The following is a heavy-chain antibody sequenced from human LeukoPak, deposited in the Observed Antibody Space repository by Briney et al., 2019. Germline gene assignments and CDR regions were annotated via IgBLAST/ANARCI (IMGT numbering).Heavy chain of an antibody. CDR1: GFTFSSYA. V-gene: IGHV4-59*08. CDR3: ARRVRKIVGAYYFDY. D-gene: IGHD1-26*01. Sequence: GSLRLSCAASGFTFSSYAMSWIRQPPGKALEWIGYIYYSGSTNYNPSLKSRVTTSIDTSKNQFSLKLSSVTAADTAVYYCARRVRKIVGAYYFDYWGQGTLVTVSS. CDR2: IYYSGST. J-gene: IGHJ4*02.